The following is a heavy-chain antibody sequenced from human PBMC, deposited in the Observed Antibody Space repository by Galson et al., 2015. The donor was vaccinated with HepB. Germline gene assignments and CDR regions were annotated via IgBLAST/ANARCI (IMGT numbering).Heavy chain of an antibody. V-gene: IGHV3-9*01. Sequence: SLRLSCAASGFTFDDYAMHWVRQAPGKGLEWVSGISWNSGSIGYADSVKGRFTISRDNAKNSLYLQMNSLRAEDTALYYCAKDTGGYKPVYYYYYGMDVWGQGTTVTVSS. CDR1: GFTFDDYA. CDR3: AKDTGGYKPVYYYYYGMDV. D-gene: IGHD5-24*01. J-gene: IGHJ6*02. CDR2: ISWNSGSI.